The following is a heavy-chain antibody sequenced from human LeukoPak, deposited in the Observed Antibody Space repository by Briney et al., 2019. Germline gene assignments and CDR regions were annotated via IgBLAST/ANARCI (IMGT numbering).Heavy chain of an antibody. D-gene: IGHD3-22*01. CDR3: AKENYYDSSGYIDY. CDR1: GLTFSSSW. CDR2: IKQDGNEK. V-gene: IGHV3-7*04. Sequence: GGSLRLSCAVSGLTFSSSWMNWVRQAPGKGLEWVANIKQDGNEKYYMDSVKGRFTISRENSKNTLYLQMNSLRTEDTAVYYCAKENYYDSSGYIDYWGQGTLVTVSS. J-gene: IGHJ4*02.